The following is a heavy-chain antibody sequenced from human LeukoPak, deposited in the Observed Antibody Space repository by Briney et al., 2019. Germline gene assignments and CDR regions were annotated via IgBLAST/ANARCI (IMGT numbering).Heavy chain of an antibody. J-gene: IGHJ4*02. CDR3: AKDTERGTTNYYGSGVGFDY. Sequence: GGSLRLSCAASGFTFDDYTMHWVRQAPGKGLEWVSLISWDGGSTYYADSVKGRFTISRDNSKNSLYLQMNSLRTEDTALYYCAKDTERGTTNYYGSGVGFDYWGQGTLVTVSS. CDR1: GFTFDDYT. V-gene: IGHV3-43*01. CDR2: ISWDGGST. D-gene: IGHD3-10*01.